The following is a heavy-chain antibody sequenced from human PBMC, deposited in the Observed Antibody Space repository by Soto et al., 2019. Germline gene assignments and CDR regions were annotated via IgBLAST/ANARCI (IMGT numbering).Heavy chain of an antibody. CDR1: GVTLSNVW. Sequence: PGESLKLSCAVSGVTLSNVWMNWVRQAPGKGPEWVGRIKSKTDGGTVEYAAPVKDRFTISRDDSENTLYLQMNSLKTEDTAVYYCSHGYYQYFESWGQGTLVTVSS. J-gene: IGHJ4*02. V-gene: IGHV3-15*07. CDR3: SHGYYQYFES. D-gene: IGHD5-18*01. CDR2: IKSKTDGGTV.